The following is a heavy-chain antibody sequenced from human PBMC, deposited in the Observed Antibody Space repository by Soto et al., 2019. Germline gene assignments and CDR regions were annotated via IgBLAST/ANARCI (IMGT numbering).Heavy chain of an antibody. CDR2: ISYDGSNK. J-gene: IGHJ4*02. Sequence: QVQLVESGGGVVQPGRSLRLYCAASGFTFSSYGMHWVRQAPGKGLEWVAVISYDGSNKYYADSVKGRFTISRDNSKNTLYLQMNSLRAEDTAVYYCAKEVVVVPAAFDYWGQGTLVTVSS. V-gene: IGHV3-30*18. CDR3: AKEVVVVPAAFDY. D-gene: IGHD2-2*01. CDR1: GFTFSSYG.